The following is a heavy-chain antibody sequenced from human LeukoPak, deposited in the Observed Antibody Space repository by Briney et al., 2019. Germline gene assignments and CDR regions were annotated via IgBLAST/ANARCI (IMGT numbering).Heavy chain of an antibody. Sequence: ASVKVFCKASGYTFTSYYMHWVRQAPGQGLEWMGIINPSGGSTSYAQKFQGRVTMTRDTSTSTVYMELSSLRSEDTAVYYCARQTVGAYDAFDIWGQGTMVTVSS. CDR3: ARQTVGAYDAFDI. D-gene: IGHD1-26*01. J-gene: IGHJ3*02. CDR2: INPSGGST. CDR1: GYTFTSYY. V-gene: IGHV1-46*01.